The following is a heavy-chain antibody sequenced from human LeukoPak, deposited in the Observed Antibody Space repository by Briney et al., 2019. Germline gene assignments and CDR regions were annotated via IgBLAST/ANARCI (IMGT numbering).Heavy chain of an antibody. V-gene: IGHV4-61*02. D-gene: IGHD3-10*01. CDR2: IYTSGST. CDR1: GGSISSSSYY. J-gene: IGHJ4*02. Sequence: PSETLSLTYTVSGGSISSSSYYWSWIRQPAGKGLEWIGRIYTSGSTNYNPSLKSRVTMSVDTSKNQFSLKLSSVTAADTAVYYCARVRFGELLIDYWGQGTLVTVSS. CDR3: ARVRFGELLIDY.